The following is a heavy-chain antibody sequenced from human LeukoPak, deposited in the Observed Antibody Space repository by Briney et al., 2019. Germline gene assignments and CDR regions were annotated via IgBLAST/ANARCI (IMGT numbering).Heavy chain of an antibody. CDR1: GGSFSGYY. V-gene: IGHV4-34*01. CDR2: INHSGST. D-gene: IGHD2-2*01. J-gene: IGHJ5*02. Sequence: SETLSLTCAVYGGSFSGYYWSWTRQPPGKGLEWIGEINHSGSTNYNPSLKSRVTISVDTSKNQFSLKLSSVTAADTAVYYCATRICSSTSCYFPWGQGTLVTVSS. CDR3: ATRICSSTSCYFP.